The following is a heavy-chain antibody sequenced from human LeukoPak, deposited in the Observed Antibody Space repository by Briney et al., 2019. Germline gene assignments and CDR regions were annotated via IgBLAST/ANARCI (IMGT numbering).Heavy chain of an antibody. CDR3: ARDRYCSITKCYNWFDP. J-gene: IGHJ5*02. V-gene: IGHV1-18*01. CDR2: ISAYNGNT. Sequence: GASVKVSFKASGYTFTSYGISWVRQAPGQGLEWMGWISAYNGNTNYAQKLQGRVTMTTHTSTSTAYMELRSLRSDDTAVYYCARDRYCSITKCYNWFDPWGQGTLVTVSS. D-gene: IGHD2-2*01. CDR1: GYTFTSYG.